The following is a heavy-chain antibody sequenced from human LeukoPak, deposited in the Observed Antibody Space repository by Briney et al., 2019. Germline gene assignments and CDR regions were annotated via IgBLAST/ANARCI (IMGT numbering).Heavy chain of an antibody. D-gene: IGHD4-17*01. V-gene: IGHV1-46*01. CDR3: ARILSAYGDPDY. Sequence: ASVKVSCKASGYTFTSYYMHWVRQAPGQGLEWMGIINPSGGSTSYAQKFQGRVTMTRDTSTSTVYMELSSLRSEDTAMYYCARILSAYGDPDYWGQGTLVTVSS. CDR1: GYTFTSYY. CDR2: INPSGGST. J-gene: IGHJ4*02.